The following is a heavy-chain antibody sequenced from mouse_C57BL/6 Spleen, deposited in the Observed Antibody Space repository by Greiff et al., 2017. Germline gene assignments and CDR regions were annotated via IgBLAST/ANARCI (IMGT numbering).Heavy chain of an antibody. CDR2: ISYDGSN. J-gene: IGHJ4*01. V-gene: IGHV3-6*01. CDR3: ARTDYYAMDY. CDR1: GYSITSGYY. Sequence: ESGPGLVKPSQSLSLPCSVTGYSITSGYYWNWIRQFPGNILEWMGYISYDGSNNYNPSLKNRISITRDTSTNQFFLKLNSVTTEDTATYYCARTDYYAMDYWGQGTTVTVSS. D-gene: IGHD3-2*01.